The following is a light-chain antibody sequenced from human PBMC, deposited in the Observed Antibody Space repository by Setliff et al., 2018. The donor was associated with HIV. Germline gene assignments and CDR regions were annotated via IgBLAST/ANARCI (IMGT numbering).Light chain of an antibody. CDR1: SSNIGRNY. CDR2: RNN. V-gene: IGLV1-47*01. CDR3: AAWDDSLSGVV. J-gene: IGLJ2*01. Sequence: QSVLTQPPSASATPGQRVTISCSGSSSNIGRNYVYWYQQLPGKAPQLLIYRNNQRPSGVPDRFPGSKSGTSASLAISGLRSEDEADYYCAAWDDSLSGVVFGGGTKVTVL.